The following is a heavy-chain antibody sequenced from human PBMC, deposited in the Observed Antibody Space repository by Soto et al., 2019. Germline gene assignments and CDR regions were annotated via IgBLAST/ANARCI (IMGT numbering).Heavy chain of an antibody. J-gene: IGHJ4*02. CDR1: GFTFSSYG. CDR2: ISYDGSNK. Sequence: GGSLRLSCAASGFTFSSYGMHWVRQAPGKGLEWVAVISYDGSNKYYADSVKGRFTISRDNSKNTLYLQMNSLRAEDTAVYYCAKPSITYDFWSGYYYFDYWGQGTLVTVSS. CDR3: AKPSITYDFWSGYYYFDY. V-gene: IGHV3-30*18. D-gene: IGHD3-3*01.